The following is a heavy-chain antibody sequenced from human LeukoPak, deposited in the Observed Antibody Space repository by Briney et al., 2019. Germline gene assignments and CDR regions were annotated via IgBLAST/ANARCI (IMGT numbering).Heavy chain of an antibody. CDR1: GFTFSSYS. CDR3: ARDRNWYFDL. J-gene: IGHJ2*01. V-gene: IGHV3-48*04. Sequence: GGSLRLSCAASGFTFSSYSMTWVRQAPGKGLEWVSYISSSSSTIYYADSVKGRFTISRDNAKNSLYLQMNSLRAEDTAVYYCARDRNWYFDLWGRGTLVTVSS. CDR2: ISSSSSTI.